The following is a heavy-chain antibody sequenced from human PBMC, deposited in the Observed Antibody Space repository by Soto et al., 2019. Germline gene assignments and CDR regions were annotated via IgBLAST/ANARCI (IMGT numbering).Heavy chain of an antibody. J-gene: IGHJ6*02. D-gene: IGHD2-15*01. Sequence: QVQLVQSGAEVKKPGASVKVSCKASGYTFTGYYMHWVRQAPGQGLEWTGWINPNSGGTNYAQKFQGWVTMTRETSISTAYMELSRLRSDDTAVYYCARDPAVVVVAAKVPYYYYGMDVWGQGTTVTVSS. V-gene: IGHV1-2*04. CDR2: INPNSGGT. CDR3: ARDPAVVVVAAKVPYYYYGMDV. CDR1: GYTFTGYY.